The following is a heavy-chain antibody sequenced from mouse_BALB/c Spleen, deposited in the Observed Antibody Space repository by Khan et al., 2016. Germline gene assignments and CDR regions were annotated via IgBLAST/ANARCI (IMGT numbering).Heavy chain of an antibody. CDR1: GYTFTNYG. V-gene: IGHV9-3*02. CDR2: INTNTGEP. CDR3: ASGSLGRGFDY. D-gene: IGHD4-1*01. Sequence: QIQLVQSGPELKKPGETVKISCKASGYTFTNYGMNWVKQAPGKGLKWMGWINTNTGEPTYAEEFKGRFAFSLETSASTAYLQINNLKNEDTATXYCASGSLGRGFDYWGQGTTLTVSS. J-gene: IGHJ2*01.